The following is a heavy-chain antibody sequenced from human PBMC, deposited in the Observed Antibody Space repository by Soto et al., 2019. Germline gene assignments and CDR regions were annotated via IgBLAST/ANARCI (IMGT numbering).Heavy chain of an antibody. CDR1: GFTFSTYG. J-gene: IGHJ5*02. CDR2: ISYDGNNK. D-gene: IGHD3-22*01. CDR3: ARGVYDSSGYYYP. V-gene: IGHV3-30*03. Sequence: PGGSLRLSCAASGFTFSTYGMHWVRQAPGKGLEWVAVISYDGNNKYYVDSVKGRFTISRDNSKNILYLQMNNLRAEDTAVYYCARGVYDSSGYYYPWGQGTLVTVSS.